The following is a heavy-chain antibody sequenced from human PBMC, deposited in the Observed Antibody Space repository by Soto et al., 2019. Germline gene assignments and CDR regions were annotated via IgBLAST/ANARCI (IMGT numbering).Heavy chain of an antibody. Sequence: GESLKISCEGSGYSFTTYWIAWVCQMPGKGLEWMGIIYPGDSDTRYSPSFQGQVTISADKSISTAYLQWSSLKASDTVMYYCARPMEAAIPVYYGMDVWGRGTTVTVSS. J-gene: IGHJ6*02. CDR3: ARPMEAAIPVYYGMDV. V-gene: IGHV5-51*01. CDR1: GYSFTTYW. CDR2: IYPGDSDT. D-gene: IGHD2-15*01.